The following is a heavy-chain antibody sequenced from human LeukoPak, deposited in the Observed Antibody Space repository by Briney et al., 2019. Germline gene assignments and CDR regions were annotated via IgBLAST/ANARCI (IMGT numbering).Heavy chain of an antibody. Sequence: SETLSLTCAVYGGSFSGYYWSWIRQPPGKGLEWIGEINHSGSTNYNPSLKSRVTISVDTSKNQFSLKLSSVTAADTAVYYCARGGTTERTSSSWYIGYWGQGTLVTVSS. D-gene: IGHD6-13*01. CDR3: ARGGTTERTSSSWYIGY. CDR2: INHSGST. CDR1: GGSFSGYY. V-gene: IGHV4-34*01. J-gene: IGHJ4*02.